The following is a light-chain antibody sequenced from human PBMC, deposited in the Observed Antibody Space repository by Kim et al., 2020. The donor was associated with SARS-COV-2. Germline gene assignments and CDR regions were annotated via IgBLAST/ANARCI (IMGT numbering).Light chain of an antibody. J-gene: IGLJ1*01. V-gene: IGLV3-1*01. Sequence: VSVSPGQTASITCSGDGLGNKYASWYQQRSGQSPVLVIYQDSKRPSGIPERFSGSNSGNTATLTISGTQAMDEADYYCQAWDSAGVFGTGTKVTVL. CDR1: GLGNKY. CDR3: QAWDSAGV. CDR2: QDS.